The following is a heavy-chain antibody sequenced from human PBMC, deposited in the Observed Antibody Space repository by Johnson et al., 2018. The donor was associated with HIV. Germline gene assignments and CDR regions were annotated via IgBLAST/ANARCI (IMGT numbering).Heavy chain of an antibody. Sequence: VQLVESGGGLVQPGGSLKLACSASGFTFSGSALHGVRQASGKGLEWVSAISGSGGSTYYADSVKGRFTSSRDNSKNTLYLQMNSMRAEDPAVYYCATLGGTVTTRAIAQPHDAFDIWGQGTMVTVSS. CDR1: GFTFSGSA. V-gene: IGHV3-23*04. J-gene: IGHJ3*02. CDR3: ATLGGTVTTRAIAQPHDAFDI. D-gene: IGHD4-17*01. CDR2: ISGSGGST.